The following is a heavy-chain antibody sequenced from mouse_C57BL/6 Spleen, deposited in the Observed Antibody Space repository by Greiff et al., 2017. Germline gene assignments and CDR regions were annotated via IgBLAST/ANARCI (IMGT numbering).Heavy chain of an antibody. J-gene: IGHJ1*03. Sequence: VQLQQSGPELVKPGASVKMSCKASGYTFTDCNMHWVKQSHGKSLEWIGYINPNNGGTSYNQKFKGKATLTVNKSSSTAYMELRSLTSEDSAVYYCANDYVWYFDVWGTGTTVTVSS. CDR2: INPNNGGT. CDR1: GYTFTDCN. V-gene: IGHV1-22*01. CDR3: ANDYVWYFDV. D-gene: IGHD2-4*01.